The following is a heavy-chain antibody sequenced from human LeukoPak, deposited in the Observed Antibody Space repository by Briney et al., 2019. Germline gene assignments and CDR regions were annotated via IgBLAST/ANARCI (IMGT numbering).Heavy chain of an antibody. V-gene: IGHV3-53*01. Sequence: GGSLRLSCAASGFTVSSNYMSWVRQAPGKGLEWVSVIYSGGSTYYADSVKGRFTISRDNSKNTLYLQMDSLRAEDTAVYYCAREKSVRGAAYYFDYWGQGTLVTVSS. CDR2: IYSGGST. J-gene: IGHJ4*02. CDR1: GFTVSSNY. D-gene: IGHD3-10*01. CDR3: AREKSVRGAAYYFDY.